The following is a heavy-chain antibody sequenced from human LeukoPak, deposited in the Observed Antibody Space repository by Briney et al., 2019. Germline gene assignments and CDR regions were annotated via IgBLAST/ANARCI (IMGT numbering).Heavy chain of an antibody. J-gene: IGHJ4*02. V-gene: IGHV4-4*07. CDR3: AREDVDVETTTVSFDY. D-gene: IGHD5-18*01. CDR2: IYVSGST. CDR1: GGSINSYY. Sequence: PSETLSLTCTVSGGSINSYYWSWLRQPAERGLEWIGRIYVSGSTSYNPSLKSRVAMSVDTSKNQFSLKLRYVTAADTAVYYCAREDVDVETTTVSFDYWGQGTLVTVSS.